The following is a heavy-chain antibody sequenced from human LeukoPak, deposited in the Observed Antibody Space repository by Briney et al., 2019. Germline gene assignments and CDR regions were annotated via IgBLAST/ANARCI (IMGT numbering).Heavy chain of an antibody. CDR2: IYSGGST. CDR1: GFTVSSNY. CDR3: ARSRRYYGSGSYPYYYYYYMDV. Sequence: GGSLRLSCAASGFTVSSNYMSWVRQAPGKGLEWVSVIYSGGSTYYADSVKGRFTISRDNSKSTLYIQMNSLRAEDTALYYCARSRRYYGSGSYPYYYYYYMDVWGKGTTVTVSS. D-gene: IGHD3-10*01. J-gene: IGHJ6*03. V-gene: IGHV3-53*01.